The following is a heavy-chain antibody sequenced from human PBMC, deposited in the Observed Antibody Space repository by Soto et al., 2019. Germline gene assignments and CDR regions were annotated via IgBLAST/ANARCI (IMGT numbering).Heavy chain of an antibody. V-gene: IGHV3-21*01. CDR2: ISSSGSFM. D-gene: IGHD1-7*01. CDR3: ARDPPSGTTLDWFDS. Sequence: EVQLVESGGGLVKPGGSLRLSCAASGFTFSSDSMGWVRQAPGKGLEWVASISSSGSFMNYADSVKGRFTISRDNAKNSLYLQMRSLKDEDTAVYYGARDPPSGTTLDWFDSWGQGTLVTVSS. CDR1: GFTFSSDS. J-gene: IGHJ5*01.